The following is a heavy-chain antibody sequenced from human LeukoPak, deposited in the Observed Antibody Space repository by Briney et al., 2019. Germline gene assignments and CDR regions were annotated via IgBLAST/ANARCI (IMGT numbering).Heavy chain of an antibody. J-gene: IGHJ4*02. CDR1: GGSISSYY. D-gene: IGHD4-17*01. CDR3: ARSDYGATKRFDY. V-gene: IGHV4-59*01. CDR2: IYYSGST. Sequence: SETLSLTCTVSGGSISSYYWSWIRQPPGKGLEWIGYIYYSGSTNYNPSLKSRVTISVDTSKNQFSLKLSSVTAADTAVYYCARSDYGATKRFDYWGQGTLVTVSS.